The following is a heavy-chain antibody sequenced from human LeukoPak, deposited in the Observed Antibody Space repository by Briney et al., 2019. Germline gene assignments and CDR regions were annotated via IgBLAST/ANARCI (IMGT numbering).Heavy chain of an antibody. V-gene: IGHV3-53*01. CDR3: ARDLRTSTNCYGAFDY. Sequence: GGSLRLSCAASGFTVSSNDMSWVRQAPGKGLEWVSIIYTGGKTYYADSVKGRFTISRDNSKNTVYLQMNSLRAEDTAVYYCARDLRTSTNCYGAFDYWGQGTLVTVSS. D-gene: IGHD2-2*01. CDR1: GFTVSSND. CDR2: IYTGGKT. J-gene: IGHJ4*02.